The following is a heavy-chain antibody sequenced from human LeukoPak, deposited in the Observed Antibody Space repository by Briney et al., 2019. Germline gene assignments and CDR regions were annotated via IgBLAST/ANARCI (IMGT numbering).Heavy chain of an antibody. CDR1: GFTFSSYS. V-gene: IGHV3-21*01. Sequence: GGSLRLSCAASGFTFSSYSMNWVRQAPGKGLEWVSSISSSSSYIYYADSVKGRFTISRDNAKNSLYLQMNSLRAEDTAVYYCARGGYSYGYTLYYFDYWGQGTLVTVSS. CDR3: ARGGYSYGYTLYYFDY. CDR2: ISSSSSYI. J-gene: IGHJ4*02. D-gene: IGHD5-18*01.